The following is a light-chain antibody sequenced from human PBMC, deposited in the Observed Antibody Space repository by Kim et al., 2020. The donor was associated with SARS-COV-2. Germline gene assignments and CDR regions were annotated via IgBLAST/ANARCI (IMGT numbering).Light chain of an antibody. Sequence: SASIGDRSTITCRASQSISSWFAWYQQKPGQAPKLLIYDASSLERGVPSRFSGSGSGTEFTLTLSSLQPDDFATYYCQQYNSYLYTFGQGTKLEI. CDR3: QQYNSYLYT. V-gene: IGKV1-5*01. CDR1: QSISSW. J-gene: IGKJ2*01. CDR2: DAS.